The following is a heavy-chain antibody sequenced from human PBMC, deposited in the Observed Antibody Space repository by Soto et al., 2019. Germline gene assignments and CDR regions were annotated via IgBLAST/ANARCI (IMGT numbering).Heavy chain of an antibody. J-gene: IGHJ4*02. Sequence: SEPLSLSSTVCEGTICSDHICWSWSRNLPGKVLEWIAYIYYNGNTYYTPSLKSRATISLDTSRNQFFLNLNSVTAADTAVYYCARESRYCSGGSCYFLPGIDYWGQG. CDR3: ARESRYCSGGSCYFLPGIDY. V-gene: IGHV4-31*03. CDR2: IYYNGNT. CDR1: EGTICSDHIC. D-gene: IGHD2-15*01.